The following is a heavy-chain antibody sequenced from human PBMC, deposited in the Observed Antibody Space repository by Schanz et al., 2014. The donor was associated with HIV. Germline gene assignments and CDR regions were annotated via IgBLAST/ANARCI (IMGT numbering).Heavy chain of an antibody. CDR1: GYTFSDHY. CDR3: ARDSPVAAGTLDY. V-gene: IGHV1-69*01. J-gene: IGHJ4*02. D-gene: IGHD6-13*01. Sequence: QVQLVQSGAEVKKPGASVKVSCKASGYTFSDHYMHWVRQAPGQGLEWMGGIIPLFGTSNYAQKFQGRATITADESTSTAYMELSSLRSEDTAVYYCARDSPVAAGTLDYWGQGTLVTVSS. CDR2: IIPLFGTS.